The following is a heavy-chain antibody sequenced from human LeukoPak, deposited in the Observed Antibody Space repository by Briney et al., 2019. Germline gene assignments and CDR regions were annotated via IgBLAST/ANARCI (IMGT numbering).Heavy chain of an antibody. V-gene: IGHV3-23*01. Sequence: PGGSLRLSCAASGFTFSSYAMSWVRQAPGKGLEWVSAISGSGGSTYYADSVKGRFTISRDNSKNTLYLQMNSLRAEDTAVYYCASDPDIVVVPAATGDCWGQGTLVTVSS. J-gene: IGHJ4*02. CDR2: ISGSGGST. D-gene: IGHD2-2*01. CDR1: GFTFSSYA. CDR3: ASDPDIVVVPAATGDC.